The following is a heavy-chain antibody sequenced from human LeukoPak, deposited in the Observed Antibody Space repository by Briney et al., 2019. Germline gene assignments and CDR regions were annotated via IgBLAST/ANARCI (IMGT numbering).Heavy chain of an antibody. CDR1: CYTFVNCG. D-gene: IGHD2-2*01. CDR3: ARVSYLRPYQLDS. CDR2: IILKSGSA. J-gene: IGHJ4*02. V-gene: IGHV1-18*01. Sequence: ASVKAACKTACYTFVNCGINWVRQAPGQGLEWMGWIILKSGSAAYAQRVQGRVPLTTDTSTNTAYMELRSLRADATAVYYCARVSYLRPYQLDSWGQGTLVSISS.